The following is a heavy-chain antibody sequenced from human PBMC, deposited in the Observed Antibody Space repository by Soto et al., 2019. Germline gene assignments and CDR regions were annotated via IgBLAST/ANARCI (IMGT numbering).Heavy chain of an antibody. V-gene: IGHV1-18*01. J-gene: IGHJ4*02. D-gene: IGHD2-2*01. CDR2: ISPYSGYT. Sequence: ASVKVSCKGFGYSFMKYGINGVRQAPGQGLEWVGWISPYSGYTHSAQKFHGRLTLTTDTAASTAYMELRILRSADTALYYCAREASVLIPAAQPSRFDSWGQGTLVTVSS. CDR3: AREASVLIPAAQPSRFDS. CDR1: GYSFMKYG.